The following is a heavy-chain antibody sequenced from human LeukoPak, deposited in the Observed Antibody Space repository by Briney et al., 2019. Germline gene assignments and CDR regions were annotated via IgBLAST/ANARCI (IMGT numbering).Heavy chain of an antibody. CDR3: AQSSGWDSLKY. CDR1: GHTFTGYY. Sequence: ASVKVSCKASGHTFTGYYMHWVRQAPGQGLEWMGWINPNSGGTNHAQKFQGRVSMTRDTSISTAYTELSRLRSDDTAVYYCAQSSGWDSLKYWGQGTRVTVSS. CDR2: INPNSGGT. V-gene: IGHV1-2*02. D-gene: IGHD6-19*01. J-gene: IGHJ4*02.